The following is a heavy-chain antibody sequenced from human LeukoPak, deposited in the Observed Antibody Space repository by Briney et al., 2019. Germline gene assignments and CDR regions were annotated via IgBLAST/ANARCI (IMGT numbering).Heavy chain of an antibody. CDR2: ISGSAGST. CDR1: GFTFTSYA. CDR3: AKPPNPVVVATATYFDF. J-gene: IGHJ4*02. Sequence: PGGSLRLSCAASGFTFTSYAMSWVRQAPGKGLEWVSAISGSAGSTYYADSVKGRFTISRDNSKNTLYLLMNSLRAEDTAVYYCAKPPNPVVVATATYFDFWGQGTLVTVSS. V-gene: IGHV3-23*01. D-gene: IGHD2-21*02.